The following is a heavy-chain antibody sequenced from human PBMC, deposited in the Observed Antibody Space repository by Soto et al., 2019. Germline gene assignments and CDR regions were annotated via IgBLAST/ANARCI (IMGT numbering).Heavy chain of an antibody. CDR1: VVAFGNAW. J-gene: IGHJ6*01. CDR3: TTPRIRSWGYGMEV. Sequence: PEVRLGLPGSVAVVAFGNAWMSWVHKTPGGGRELIGRINSNTDGETTDYAAPVEGIFSISRDDSKNTLDLQMNSLKTVDKPVYSCTTPRIRSWGYGMEVWRQGSTV. V-gene: IGHV3-15*01. D-gene: IGHD3-16*01. CDR2: INSNTDGETT.